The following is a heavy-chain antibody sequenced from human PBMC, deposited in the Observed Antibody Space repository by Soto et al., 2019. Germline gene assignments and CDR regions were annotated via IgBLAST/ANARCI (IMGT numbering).Heavy chain of an antibody. Sequence: QVQLQESGPGLVKPSQTLSLTCTVSGGSISSGGYYWSWIRQHPGKGLEWLGYIYYSGSTYYNPSLKGRVTIAVDTSKNQFSLKLSSVTAADTAVYYCARVLGDSSGYYDAFDIWGQGTMVTVSS. V-gene: IGHV4-31*03. CDR3: ARVLGDSSGYYDAFDI. CDR2: IYYSGST. CDR1: GGSISSGGYY. J-gene: IGHJ3*02. D-gene: IGHD3-22*01.